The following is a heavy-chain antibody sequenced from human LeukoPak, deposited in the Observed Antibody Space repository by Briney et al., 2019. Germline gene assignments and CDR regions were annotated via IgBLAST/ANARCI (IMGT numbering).Heavy chain of an antibody. CDR1: GYTFSNYG. Sequence: ASVKVSCKASGYTFSNYGISWVRQAPGQGLEWMGWISGYKGNTNYAQKLQGRVTMTTDTSTTTAYMELRSLRSDDTAVYYCARDNNVASEYFQYWGQGTLVTVSS. D-gene: IGHD1/OR15-1a*01. V-gene: IGHV1-18*01. J-gene: IGHJ1*01. CDR3: ARDNNVASEYFQY. CDR2: ISGYKGNT.